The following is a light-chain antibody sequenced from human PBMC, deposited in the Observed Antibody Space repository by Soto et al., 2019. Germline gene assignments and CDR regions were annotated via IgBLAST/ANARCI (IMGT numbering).Light chain of an antibody. CDR3: QEYNTYYRT. CDR1: QSISGW. Sequence: DIQMTQSPSTLSASIGDRLTITCRASQSISGWLAWYQQKPGKAPNLLIYDASYLGSGVPSRFSGSGSGTEFTLTISSLQHDDFDPYYCQEYNTYYRTLGQATKADIK. V-gene: IGKV1-5*01. J-gene: IGKJ1*01. CDR2: DAS.